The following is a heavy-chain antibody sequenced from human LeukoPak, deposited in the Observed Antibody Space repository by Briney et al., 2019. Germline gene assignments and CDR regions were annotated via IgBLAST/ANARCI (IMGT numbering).Heavy chain of an antibody. D-gene: IGHD2-21*02. CDR2: ISYDGSNK. V-gene: IGHV3-30*18. Sequence: GTSLRLSCAASGFTFSSYGMHWVRQAPGKGLEWVAVISYDGSNKYYADSVKGRFTISRDNSKNTLYLQMNSLRAEDTAVYYCAKAGHIVVVTAILFDYWGQGTLVTVSS. J-gene: IGHJ4*02. CDR3: AKAGHIVVVTAILFDY. CDR1: GFTFSSYG.